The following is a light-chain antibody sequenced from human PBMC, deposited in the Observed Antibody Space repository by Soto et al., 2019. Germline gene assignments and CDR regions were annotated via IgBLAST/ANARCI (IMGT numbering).Light chain of an antibody. CDR2: GAS. CDR3: QQYNNWPPLT. CDR1: QSVGSN. V-gene: IGKV3-15*01. Sequence: EIVMTQSPATLSVSPGERATLSCRASQSVGSNLAWYQQKPGPAPRLLIYGASTRATGISARFSGSGSGTEATLTISSLQSEDFAVYYGQQYNNWPPLTVGGGTKVEIK. J-gene: IGKJ4*02.